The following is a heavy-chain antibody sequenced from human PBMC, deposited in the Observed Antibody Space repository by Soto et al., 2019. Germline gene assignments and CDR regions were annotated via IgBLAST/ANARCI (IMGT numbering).Heavy chain of an antibody. CDR2: IYYSGST. J-gene: IGHJ4*02. Sequence: SETLSLTCTVSGGSISSYYWSWIRRPPGKGLEWIGYIYYSGSTNYNPSLKSRVTISVDTSKNQFSLKLSSVTAADTAVYYCARVRKGLRYFDWLDYYFDYWGQGTLVTVSS. CDR1: GGSISSYY. D-gene: IGHD3-9*01. CDR3: ARVRKGLRYFDWLDYYFDY. V-gene: IGHV4-59*01.